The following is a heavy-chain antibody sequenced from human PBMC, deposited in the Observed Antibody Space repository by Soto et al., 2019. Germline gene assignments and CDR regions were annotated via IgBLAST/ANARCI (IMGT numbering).Heavy chain of an antibody. CDR3: ARVPPRGYYYYGMDV. V-gene: IGHV3-33*01. J-gene: IGHJ6*02. CDR2: IWYNGSNK. D-gene: IGHD1-26*01. CDR1: GFTFSSYG. Sequence: GGSLRLSCAASGFTFSSYGMHWVRQAPGKGLEWVAVIWYNGSNKYYADSVKGRFTISRDNSKNTLYLQMNSLRAEDTAVYYCARVPPRGYYYYGMDVWGQGTTVTVSS.